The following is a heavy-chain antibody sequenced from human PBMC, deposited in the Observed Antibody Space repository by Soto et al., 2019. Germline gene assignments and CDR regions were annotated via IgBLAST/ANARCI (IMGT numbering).Heavy chain of an antibody. J-gene: IGHJ4*02. CDR1: GYTFTSYA. CDR2: INAGNGNT. CDR3: ARGPGGPDGPGDY. Sequence: QVQLVQSGAEVKKPGASVKVSCKASGYTFTSYAMHWVRQAPGQRLEWMGWINAGNGNTKYSQKFQGRVTIPRDTLASRADMELSSLRSDDTAVYYCARGPGGPDGPGDYWGQGTLVTVPS. D-gene: IGHD2-15*01. V-gene: IGHV1-3*01.